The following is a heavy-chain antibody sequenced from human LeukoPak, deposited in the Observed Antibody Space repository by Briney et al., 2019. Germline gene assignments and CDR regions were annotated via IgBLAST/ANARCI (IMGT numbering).Heavy chain of an antibody. CDR1: GGSFSGYY. V-gene: IGHV4-34*01. Sequence: SETLSLTCAVYGGSFSGYYWSWIRQPPGKGLEWIGEINHSGSTNYNPSLKCRVTISVDTSKNQFSLKLSSVTAADTAVYYCARVPYITMKAFDIWGQGTMVTVSS. CDR3: ARVPYITMKAFDI. CDR2: INHSGST. D-gene: IGHD3-22*01. J-gene: IGHJ3*02.